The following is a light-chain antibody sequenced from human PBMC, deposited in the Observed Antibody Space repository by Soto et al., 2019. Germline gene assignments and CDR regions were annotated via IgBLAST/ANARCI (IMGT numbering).Light chain of an antibody. CDR3: SSHTTSNTRV. Sequence: QSVLTQPASVSGSPGQSIAISCTGTSSDVGAYAFVSWYQQHPDKAPKLLIYEVSNRPSGVSDRFSGSKSVNTATLTISGLQAEDEADYYCSSHTTSNTRVFGPGTKLTVL. J-gene: IGLJ1*01. CDR1: SSDVGAYAF. CDR2: EVS. V-gene: IGLV2-14*03.